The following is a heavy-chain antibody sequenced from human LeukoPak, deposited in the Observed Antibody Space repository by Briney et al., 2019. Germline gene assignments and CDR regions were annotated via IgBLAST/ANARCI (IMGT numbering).Heavy chain of an antibody. CDR1: GFTFSSYA. CDR3: AKDFRASMVATWWFDP. D-gene: IGHD5-12*01. V-gene: IGHV3-23*01. J-gene: IGHJ5*02. CDR2: ISGSGGST. Sequence: GGSLRLSCAASGFTFSSYAMSWVRQAPGKGLEWVSAISGSGGSTYYADSVKGRFTISRDNSKNTLYLQMNSLRAEDTAVYYCAKDFRASMVATWWFDPWGQGTLVTVSS.